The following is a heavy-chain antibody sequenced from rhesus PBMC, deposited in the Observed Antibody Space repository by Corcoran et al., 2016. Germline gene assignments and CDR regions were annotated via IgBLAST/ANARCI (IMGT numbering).Heavy chain of an antibody. V-gene: IGHV2-1*01. CDR1: GFSLSPHVFG. CDR3: ARRSLNTGTSFDY. Sequence: QVTLKESGPALVKPTQTLTLTCPFSGFSLSPHVFGVGWLGTPHRKNLKWLAHIYWDDDKLYSTSLKNRLTISKDTSKNQVVLTRTNMDPVDTATYYCARRSLNTGTSFDYWGQGIQVTVSS. J-gene: IGHJ4*01. D-gene: IGHD1-38*01. CDR2: IYWDDDK.